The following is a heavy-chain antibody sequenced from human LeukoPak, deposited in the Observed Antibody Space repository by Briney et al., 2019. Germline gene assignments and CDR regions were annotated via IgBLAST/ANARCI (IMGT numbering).Heavy chain of an antibody. CDR2: INHSGST. CDR1: GGPFSGYY. Sequence: PSETLSLTCAVYGGPFSGYYWSWIRQPPGKGLEWIGEINHSGSTNYNPSLKSRVTISVDTSKNQFSLKLSSVTAADTAVYYCASIGRFGANWFDPWGQGTLVTVSS. J-gene: IGHJ5*02. D-gene: IGHD3-10*01. CDR3: ASIGRFGANWFDP. V-gene: IGHV4-34*01.